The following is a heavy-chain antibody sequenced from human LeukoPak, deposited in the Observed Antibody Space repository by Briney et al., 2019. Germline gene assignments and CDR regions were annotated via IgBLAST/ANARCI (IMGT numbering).Heavy chain of an antibody. Sequence: KPSETLSLTCTVSGGSINNYYWSWIRQPAGKGLEWIGRIYTRRSTNYNPSLKSRVTMSVDTSKNQFSLKLSSVTAADTAVYYCARGRYCSADICSGGDAFDIWGQGTMVSVSS. CDR3: ARGRYCSADICSGGDAFDI. CDR2: IYTRRST. V-gene: IGHV4-4*07. D-gene: IGHD2-15*01. CDR1: GGSINNYY. J-gene: IGHJ3*02.